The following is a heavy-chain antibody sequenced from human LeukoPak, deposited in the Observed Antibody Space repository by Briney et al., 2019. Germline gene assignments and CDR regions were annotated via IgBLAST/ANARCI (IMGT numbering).Heavy chain of an antibody. D-gene: IGHD3-16*01. J-gene: IGHJ6*03. Sequence: SETLSLTCAVSGSSITGVYYWGWIRQPPGKGLEWIGCIYHSGSTYYNPSLTSRATISVDTSNSQFSLKLSSVTAADTAVYYCAGEVWVSESKGGSWYMDVWGKGTTVTVSS. V-gene: IGHV4-38-2*02. CDR3: AGEVWVSESKGGSWYMDV. CDR2: IYHSGST. CDR1: GSSITGVYY.